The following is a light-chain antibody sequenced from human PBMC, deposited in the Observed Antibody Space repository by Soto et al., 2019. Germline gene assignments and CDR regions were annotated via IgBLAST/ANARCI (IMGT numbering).Light chain of an antibody. CDR3: QQSFSTFSWT. Sequence: DIQMTQSPSSLSASVGDRVTITCRASQSIGRYLNWYQQKPGKAPNFLIYSVSNLQSGVPSRFSGSRSGTAYTLTISSLQPEDFATYYCQQSFSTFSWTFGQGTKVEI. J-gene: IGKJ1*01. V-gene: IGKV1-39*01. CDR2: SVS. CDR1: QSIGRY.